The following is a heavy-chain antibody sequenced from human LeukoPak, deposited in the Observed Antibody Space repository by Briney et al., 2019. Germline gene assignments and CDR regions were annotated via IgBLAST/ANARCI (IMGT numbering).Heavy chain of an antibody. CDR2: IYTGGST. Sequence: SETLSLTCTVSGGSISSYYWSWIRQPAGKGLEWIGRIYTGGSTNYNPSLKSRVTMSVDTSKNQFSLKLSSVTAADTAVYYCASIAYYYDSSGYYSGWYFQHWGQGTLVTVSS. J-gene: IGHJ1*01. D-gene: IGHD3-22*01. CDR3: ASIAYYYDSSGYYSGWYFQH. CDR1: GGSISSYY. V-gene: IGHV4-4*07.